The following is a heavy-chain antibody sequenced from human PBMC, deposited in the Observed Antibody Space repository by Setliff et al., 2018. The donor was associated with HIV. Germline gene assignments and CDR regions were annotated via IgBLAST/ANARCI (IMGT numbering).Heavy chain of an antibody. J-gene: IGHJ3*02. CDR1: GYTFINFG. CDR3: ARENEGGAFDI. CDR2: ISAYNGNT. D-gene: IGHD1-1*01. V-gene: IGHV1-18*01. Sequence: ASVKVSCKASGYTFINFGISGVRQAPGQGLEWMGWISAYNGNTNSAQRLQGRVTLTTDTSTSTAYMDLRSLRSDDTAVYFCARENEGGAFDIWGQGTMVTVSS.